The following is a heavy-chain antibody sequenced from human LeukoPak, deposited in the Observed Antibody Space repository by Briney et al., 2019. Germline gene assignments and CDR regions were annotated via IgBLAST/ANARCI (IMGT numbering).Heavy chain of an antibody. D-gene: IGHD6-19*01. J-gene: IGHJ5*02. V-gene: IGHV3-23*01. CDR1: GFTFSSYG. CDR3: VRAQYSSDT. CDR2: ISGSGGST. Sequence: GGSLRLSCAASGFTFSSYGMSWVRQAPGKGLEWVSAISGSGGSTYYADSVKGRFTISRDNSKNTLYLQMNRLRAEDTAVYFCVRAQYSSDTWGQGTLVTVSS.